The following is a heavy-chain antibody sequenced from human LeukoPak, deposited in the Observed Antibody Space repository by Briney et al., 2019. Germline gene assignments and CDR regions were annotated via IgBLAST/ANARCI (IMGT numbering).Heavy chain of an antibody. Sequence: GGSLRLSCAASGFSFSSYWMHWVRQAPGKGLVWVSRIKTDGSSATYADSVKGRFTISRDNSKDALYLQMNSLRAEDTAVYYCARPAYSSSLGVDYWGQGTLVTVSS. J-gene: IGHJ4*02. D-gene: IGHD6-6*01. V-gene: IGHV3-74*01. CDR2: IKTDGSSA. CDR1: GFSFSSYW. CDR3: ARPAYSSSLGVDY.